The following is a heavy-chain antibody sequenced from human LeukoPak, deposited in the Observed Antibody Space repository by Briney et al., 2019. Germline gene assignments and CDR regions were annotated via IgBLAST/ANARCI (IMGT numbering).Heavy chain of an antibody. CDR1: GFTFSSYW. J-gene: IGHJ5*02. V-gene: IGHV3-7*03. CDR3: ARDQDGKYSSGWTTFDP. D-gene: IGHD6-19*01. Sequence: GGSLRLSCAASGFTFSSYWMSWVRQAPGEGLEWVANIKQDGRERYYVDSVKGRFTISRDNDKNSLYLQMNSLRAEDTAVYYCARDQDGKYSSGWTTFDPWGQGTLVTVSS. CDR2: IKQDGRER.